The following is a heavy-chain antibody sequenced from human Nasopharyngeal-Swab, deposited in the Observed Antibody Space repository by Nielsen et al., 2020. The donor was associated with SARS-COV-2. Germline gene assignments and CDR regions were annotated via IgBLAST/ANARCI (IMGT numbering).Heavy chain of an antibody. CDR2: IKQDGSEK. V-gene: IGHV3-7*01. J-gene: IGHJ4*02. Sequence: GESLKISCAASGFTFRSYWMSWVRQAPGKGLEWVANIKQDGSEKYYVDSVKGRFTISRDNAKNSLYLQMNSLRAEDTAVYYCARASGSGSFDYWGQGTLVTVSS. D-gene: IGHD3-10*01. CDR3: ARASGSGSFDY. CDR1: GFTFRSYW.